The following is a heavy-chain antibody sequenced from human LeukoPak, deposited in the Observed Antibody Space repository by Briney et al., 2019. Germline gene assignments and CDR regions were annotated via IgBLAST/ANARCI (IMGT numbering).Heavy chain of an antibody. V-gene: IGHV3-74*01. J-gene: IGHJ4*02. CDR1: GFTFSSYW. CDR3: TGTYSSSWYYFDY. CDR2: INNDGSST. D-gene: IGHD6-13*01. Sequence: GGSPRLSCAASGFTFSSYWMHWVRQAPGKGLVWVSRINNDGSSTSYADSVKGRFTISRDDSKNTAYLQMNSLKTEDTAVYYCTGTYSSSWYYFDYWGQGTLVTVSS.